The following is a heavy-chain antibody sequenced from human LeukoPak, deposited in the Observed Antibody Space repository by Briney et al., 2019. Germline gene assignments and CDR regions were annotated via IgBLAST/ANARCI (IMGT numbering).Heavy chain of an antibody. CDR3: VIGVGWQPDY. CDR1: GDSVTGYY. D-gene: IGHD2-15*01. J-gene: IGHJ4*02. V-gene: IGHV4-59*02. CDR2: IYKIGTT. Sequence: PSETLSLTRTVFGDSVTGYYLNWVRQPPGKGLEWIGHIYKIGTTNYNPSLKSRLTISADTSKNQFSLNLRSVTAADTAVYYCVIGVGWQPDYWGQGALVTVSS.